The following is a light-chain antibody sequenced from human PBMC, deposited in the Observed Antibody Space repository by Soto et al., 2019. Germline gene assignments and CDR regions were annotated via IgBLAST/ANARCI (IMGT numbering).Light chain of an antibody. CDR1: QSISSR. J-gene: IGKJ1*01. Sequence: DIQMTQSPSPLSASVGDRVTIACRASQSISSRLAWYRLKRGKAPKLLMYDASTLDRGVPSRFSGSGSGTEFTLTIRSLQPDDFATFYCKQYNSYPWTYGQGTKVEIK. CDR2: DAS. CDR3: KQYNSYPWT. V-gene: IGKV1-5*01.